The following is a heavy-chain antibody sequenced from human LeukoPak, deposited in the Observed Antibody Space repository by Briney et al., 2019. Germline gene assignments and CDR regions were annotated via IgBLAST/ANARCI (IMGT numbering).Heavy chain of an antibody. CDR1: GYSISSGYY. D-gene: IGHD3-10*01. CDR2: IYHSGST. J-gene: IGHJ6*03. V-gene: IGHV4-38-2*02. CDR3: ARGALDYYGSGSYGFYYYYYMDV. Sequence: SETLSLTCTVSGYSISSGYYWGWIRQPPGKGLEWIGSIYHSGSTYYNPSLKSRVTISVDTSKNQFSLKLSSVTAADTAVYYCARGALDYYGSGSYGFYYYYYMDVWGKGTTVTISS.